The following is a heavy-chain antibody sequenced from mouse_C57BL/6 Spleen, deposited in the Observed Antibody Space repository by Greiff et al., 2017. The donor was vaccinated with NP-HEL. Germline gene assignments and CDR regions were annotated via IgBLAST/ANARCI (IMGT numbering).Heavy chain of an antibody. D-gene: IGHD1-1*01. CDR1: GFTFSDYY. J-gene: IGHJ1*03. Sequence: EVQGVESGGGLVQPGGSLKLSCAASGFTFSDYYMYWVRQTPEKRLEWVAYISNGGGSTYYPDTVKGRFTISRDNAKNTLYLQMSRLKSEDTAMYYCARAYGSSYSGYFDVWGTGTTVTVSS. V-gene: IGHV5-12*01. CDR2: ISNGGGST. CDR3: ARAYGSSYSGYFDV.